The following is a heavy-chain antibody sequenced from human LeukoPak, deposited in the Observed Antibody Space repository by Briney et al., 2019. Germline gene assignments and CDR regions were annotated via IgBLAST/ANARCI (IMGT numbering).Heavy chain of an antibody. D-gene: IGHD3-3*01. CDR1: GGSISSSSYY. CDR3: ARDGDFWSGQGAFDI. V-gene: IGHV4-39*07. CDR2: IYYSGST. Sequence: TSETLSLTCTVSGGSISSSSYYWGWIRQPPGKGLEGIGSIYYSGSTYYNPSLKSRVTISVDTSNNQFSLKLSSVTAADTAVYYCARDGDFWSGQGAFDIWGQGKMVTASP. J-gene: IGHJ3*02.